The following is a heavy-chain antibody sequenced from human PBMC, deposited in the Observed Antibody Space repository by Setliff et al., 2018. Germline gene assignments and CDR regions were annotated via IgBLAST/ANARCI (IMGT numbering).Heavy chain of an antibody. Sequence: GGSLRLSCVTSGFTFSTYWMHWVRQAPGQGLVWVARISTDGSSITYADSVKGRFTISRDNARNTLYLQMNSLTAEDTAVYYCARDSAYSSRTSGMDVWGQGNPGHRLL. CDR2: ISTDGSSI. J-gene: IGHJ6*02. CDR1: GFTFSTYW. V-gene: IGHV3-74*03. D-gene: IGHD6-13*01. CDR3: ARDSAYSSRTSGMDV.